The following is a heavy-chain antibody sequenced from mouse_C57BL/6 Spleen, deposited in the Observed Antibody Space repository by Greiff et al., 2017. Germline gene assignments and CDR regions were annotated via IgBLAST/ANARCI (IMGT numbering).Heavy chain of an antibody. J-gene: IGHJ2*01. CDR2: IHPDSGST. CDR3: ARSGVYYFDY. D-gene: IGHD3-1*01. Sequence: QVQLQQPGAELVKPGASVKLSCKASGYTFTSYWMHWVKQRPGQGLEWIGMIHPDSGSTNYNEKFKSKATLTVDKSSSTAYMQLSSLTSEDSAVYYCARSGVYYFDYWGQGTTLTVSS. CDR1: GYTFTSYW. V-gene: IGHV1-64*01.